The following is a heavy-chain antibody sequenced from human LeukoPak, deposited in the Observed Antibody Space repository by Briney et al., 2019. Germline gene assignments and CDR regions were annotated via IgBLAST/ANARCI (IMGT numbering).Heavy chain of an antibody. CDR3: ARDGRIAVAGTGAFDI. CDR1: GYTFTGYY. CDR2: INPNSGGT. V-gene: IGHV1-2*02. Sequence: GASVKVSCKASGYTFTGYYMHWVRQAPGQGLEWMGWINPNSGGTNYAQKFQGRVTMTRDTSISTAYMELSRLRSDDTAVYYCARDGRIAVAGTGAFDIWGQGTMVTVSS. J-gene: IGHJ3*02. D-gene: IGHD6-19*01.